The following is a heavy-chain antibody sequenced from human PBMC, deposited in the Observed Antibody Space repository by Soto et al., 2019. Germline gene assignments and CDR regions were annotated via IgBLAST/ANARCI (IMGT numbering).Heavy chain of an antibody. CDR1: GFSVNTHV. V-gene: IGHV3-33*01. CDR2: LWYHGSRE. CDR3: ARVPRFDTWYFDY. Sequence: QVQLVESGGGVVQPGRSLRLSCAASGFSVNTHVIHWIRQAPGKGLEWVAVLWYHGSREYYADSVKGRFTISRDNSKNMMYLQMDNLRVEDTAVYYCARVPRFDTWYFDYWGQGTLATVSS. D-gene: IGHD2-2*02. J-gene: IGHJ4*02.